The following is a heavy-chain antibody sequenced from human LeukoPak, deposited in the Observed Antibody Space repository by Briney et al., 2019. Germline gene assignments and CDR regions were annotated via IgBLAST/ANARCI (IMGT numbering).Heavy chain of an antibody. J-gene: IGHJ3*02. CDR3: ARGGGAFDI. Sequence: SETLSLTCAVYGGSFSDYYWSWIRQPPGKGLEWIGEINHSGSTNYNPSLKSRVTISVDTSKNQFSLKLSSVTAADTAVYYCARGGGAFDIWGQGTMVTVSS. D-gene: IGHD3-10*01. V-gene: IGHV4-34*01. CDR2: INHSGST. CDR1: GGSFSDYY.